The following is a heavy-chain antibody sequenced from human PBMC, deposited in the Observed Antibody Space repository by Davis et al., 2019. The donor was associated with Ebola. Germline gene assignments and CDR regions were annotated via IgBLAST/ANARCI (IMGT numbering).Heavy chain of an antibody. Sequence: ASVKVSCKASGYTFTGYYMHWVRQAPGQGLEWMGWINPNSGGTSYAQKFQGRVTMTRDTSTSTVYMELSSLRSEDTAVYYCARDIVVVPAAIKVDYYYYGMDVWGQGTTVTVSS. CDR3: ARDIVVVPAAIKVDYYYYGMDV. J-gene: IGHJ6*02. V-gene: IGHV1-2*02. CDR2: INPNSGGT. D-gene: IGHD2-2*02. CDR1: GYTFTGYY.